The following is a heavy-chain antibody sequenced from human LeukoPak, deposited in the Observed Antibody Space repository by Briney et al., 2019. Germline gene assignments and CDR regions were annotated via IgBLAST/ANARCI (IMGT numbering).Heavy chain of an antibody. D-gene: IGHD3-3*01. CDR3: ARGRFLEWLSRFDP. CDR1: GFTFSSYS. CDR2: ISSSSSYI. J-gene: IGHJ5*02. Sequence: PGGSLRLSCAASGFTFSSYSMNWVRQAPGKGLEWVSSISSSSSYIYYADPVKGRFTISRDNAKNSLYLQMNSLRAEDTAVYYCARGRFLEWLSRFDPWGQGTLVTVSS. V-gene: IGHV3-21*01.